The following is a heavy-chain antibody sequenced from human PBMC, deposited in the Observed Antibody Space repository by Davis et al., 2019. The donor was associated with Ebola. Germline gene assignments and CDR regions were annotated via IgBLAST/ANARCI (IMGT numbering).Heavy chain of an antibody. Sequence: MPSETLSPTCAVSGASATTAASSWNWIRQPSGKGLEWIGNVFYTGAFYYNPSLQSRVSMSVDASKNEFSLKLASMTAADTAVYYCVVNLVGSGSFYFDYWGQGSLVNVSS. CDR2: VFYTGAF. CDR3: VVNLVGSGSFYFDY. V-gene: IGHV4-30-2*02. J-gene: IGHJ4*02. CDR1: GASATTAASS. D-gene: IGHD3-10*01.